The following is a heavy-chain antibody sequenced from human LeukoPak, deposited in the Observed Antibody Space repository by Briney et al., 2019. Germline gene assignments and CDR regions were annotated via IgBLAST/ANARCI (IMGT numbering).Heavy chain of an antibody. V-gene: IGHV4-59*01. J-gene: IGHJ4*02. CDR1: GASISSWY. D-gene: IGHD6-19*01. Sequence: SETLSLTCTVSGASISSWYWSWIRQPPGKGLEWIGYIYGSGNTNYNPSLKSRVTMSIDTSKNQFSLMLTPVTAADTATYYCARETSLAGFASGLGFNYWGQGILVTVSS. CDR2: IYGSGNT. CDR3: ARETSLAGFASGLGFNY.